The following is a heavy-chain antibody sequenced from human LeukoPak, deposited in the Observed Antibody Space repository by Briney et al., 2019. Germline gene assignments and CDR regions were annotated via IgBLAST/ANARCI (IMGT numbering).Heavy chain of an antibody. Sequence: ASVRVSSTGSRYTFTPYYMHWVRQAPGQGVERMGRINPNSGGTNYTQKFQGRVTMNRDTSISTAYMELSSLRSDDTAVYYCARGSSGWPFDYWGQGTLVTVSS. V-gene: IGHV1-2*06. D-gene: IGHD6-19*01. CDR2: INPNSGGT. CDR3: ARGSSGWPFDY. CDR1: RYTFTPYY. J-gene: IGHJ4*02.